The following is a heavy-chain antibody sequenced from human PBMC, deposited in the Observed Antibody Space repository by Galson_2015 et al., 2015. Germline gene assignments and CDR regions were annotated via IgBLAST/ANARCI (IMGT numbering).Heavy chain of an antibody. CDR1: GITFSDYY. V-gene: IGHV3-11*06. Sequence: SLRLSCAASGITFSDYYMSWIRQAPGKGLEWVSYISSSSSYTNYADSVKGRFTISRDNAKNSLYLQMNSLRAEDTAVYYCARAGQGGYCSSTSCSPLDYWGQGTLVTVSS. CDR2: ISSSSSYT. CDR3: ARAGQGGYCSSTSCSPLDY. D-gene: IGHD2-2*01. J-gene: IGHJ4*02.